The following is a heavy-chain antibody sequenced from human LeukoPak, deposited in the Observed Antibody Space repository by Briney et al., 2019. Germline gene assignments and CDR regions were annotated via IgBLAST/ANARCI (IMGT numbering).Heavy chain of an antibody. D-gene: IGHD2-15*01. CDR2: IYYSGST. V-gene: IGHV4-39*07. CDR3: ARDLGYCSGGSCYGY. Sequence: SETLSLTCTVSGGSISSSSYYWGWIRQPPGKGLEWIGSIYYSGSTYYNPSLKSRVTISVDTSKNQFSLKLSSVTAADTAVYYCARDLGYCSGGSCYGYWGQGTLVTVSS. J-gene: IGHJ4*02. CDR1: GGSISSSSYY.